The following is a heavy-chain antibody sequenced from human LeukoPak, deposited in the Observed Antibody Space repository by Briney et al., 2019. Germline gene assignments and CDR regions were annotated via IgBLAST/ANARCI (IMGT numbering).Heavy chain of an antibody. V-gene: IGHV4-59*01. CDR3: VSTPTHSGSYRY. D-gene: IGHD1-26*01. CDR2: IYYSGST. CDR1: GGSISSYY. J-gene: IGHJ4*02. Sequence: SETLSLTCTVSGGSISSYYWSWIRQPPGKGLEWIGYIYYSGSTNYNPSLKSRVTISVDTSKNQFSLKLSSVTAADTAVYYCVSTPTHSGSYRYWGQGTLVTVSS.